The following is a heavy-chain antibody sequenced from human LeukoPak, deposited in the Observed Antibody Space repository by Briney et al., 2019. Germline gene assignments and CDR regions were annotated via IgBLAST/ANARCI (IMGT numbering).Heavy chain of an antibody. Sequence: ERSLRLSCAASGFTFSSYGMHWVRQAPGKGLEWVAVIWYDGSNKYYADSVKGRFTISRDNSKNTLYLQMNSLRAEDTAVYYCAKDPLLDSRHHWGQGTLVTVSS. CDR2: IWYDGSNK. V-gene: IGHV3-33*06. CDR3: AKDPLLDSRHH. CDR1: GFTFSSYG. J-gene: IGHJ5*02. D-gene: IGHD6-13*01.